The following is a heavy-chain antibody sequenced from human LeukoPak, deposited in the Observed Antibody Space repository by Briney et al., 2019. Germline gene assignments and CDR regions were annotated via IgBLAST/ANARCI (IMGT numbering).Heavy chain of an antibody. J-gene: IGHJ5*02. CDR3: ARRVSVGFDP. Sequence: GGSLKISRKGSGYSFTRYWIGWVRQMPGKSLERMGIIYPGDSDTRYSPSFQGQVTISADKSISTAYLQWSSLKASDTAMYYCARRVSVGFDPWGQGTLVTVSS. CDR1: GYSFTRYW. D-gene: IGHD6-19*01. V-gene: IGHV5-51*01. CDR2: IYPGDSDT.